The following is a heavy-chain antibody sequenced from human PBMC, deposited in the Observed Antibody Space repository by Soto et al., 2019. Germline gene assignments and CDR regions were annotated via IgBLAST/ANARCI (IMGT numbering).Heavy chain of an antibody. CDR3: AREPEAGITGMDDAFDI. CDR1: GFTFSSYW. J-gene: IGHJ3*02. V-gene: IGHV3-7*05. CDR2: IKQDGSEK. Sequence: GGSLRLSCAASGFTFSSYWMSWVRQAPGKGLEWVANIKQDGSEKYYVDSVKGRFTISRDNAKNSLYLQMNSLRAEDTAVYYCAREPEAGITGMDDAFDIWGQGTMVTVSS. D-gene: IGHD1-20*01.